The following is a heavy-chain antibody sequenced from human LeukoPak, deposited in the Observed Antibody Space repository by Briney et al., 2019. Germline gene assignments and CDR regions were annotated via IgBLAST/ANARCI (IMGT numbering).Heavy chain of an antibody. J-gene: IGHJ4*02. CDR3: ARSKGGSFDY. V-gene: IGHV4-61*02. Sequence: SETLSLTCTVSGDSISSGGYYWSWIRQPAGKGLEWIGRISTSGGTNCTPPLKSRVTMSIDTSKNQFSLNLSSVTAADTAVYYCARSKGGSFDYWGQGTLVTVSS. CDR1: GDSISSGGYY. D-gene: IGHD3-16*01. CDR2: ISTSGGT.